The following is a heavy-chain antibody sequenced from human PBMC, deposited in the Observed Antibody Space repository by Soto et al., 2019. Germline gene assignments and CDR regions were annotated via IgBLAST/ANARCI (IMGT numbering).Heavy chain of an antibody. J-gene: IGHJ6*02. CDR1: GGTFSSYA. Sequence: SVKVSCKASGGTFSSYAISWVRQAPGQGLEWMGGIIPIFGTANYAQKFQGRVTITADKSTSTAYMELSSLRSEDTAVYYCASYVHYYGSVGLEYYYYGMDVWGQGTTVTVS. CDR3: ASYVHYYGSVGLEYYYYGMDV. V-gene: IGHV1-69*06. D-gene: IGHD3-10*01. CDR2: IIPIFGTA.